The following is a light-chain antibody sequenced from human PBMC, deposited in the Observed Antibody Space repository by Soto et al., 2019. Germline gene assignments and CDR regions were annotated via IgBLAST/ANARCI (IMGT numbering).Light chain of an antibody. CDR3: QQYGSSPT. V-gene: IGKV3-20*01. CDR1: QSLSGRY. Sequence: EIVLTQSPGPLSLSPGKRATLSCRASQSLSGRYLAWYQQKLGQAPRILIYDVSSRASGIPDRFSGSGSGTDFTLSISRLEPEDFAVYYCQQYGSSPTLGQGTKVDIK. J-gene: IGKJ1*01. CDR2: DVS.